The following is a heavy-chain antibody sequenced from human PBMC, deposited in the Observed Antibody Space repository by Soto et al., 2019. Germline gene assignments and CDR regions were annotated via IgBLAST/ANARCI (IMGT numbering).Heavy chain of an antibody. V-gene: IGHV4-59*01. CDR2: VYYTGST. Sequence: SETLSLTCTVSCDSISTFYWGWMRQSPGKELEGIGYVYYTGSTNYNPTLKSRVTISVDRSKNQFSLKLPSVNAADTAVYYSARDRTVRNYADDSSHYFYFFDDWGQGTQVTVSS. J-gene: IGHJ4*02. CDR1: CDSISTFY. D-gene: IGHD3-22*01. CDR3: ARDRTVRNYADDSSHYFYFFDD.